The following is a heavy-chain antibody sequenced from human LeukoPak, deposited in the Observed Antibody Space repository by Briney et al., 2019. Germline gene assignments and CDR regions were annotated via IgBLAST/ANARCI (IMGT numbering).Heavy chain of an antibody. Sequence: SETLSLTCTVSGGSISSYYWSWIRQPPGKGLEWIGYIYYSGSTNYNPSLKSRVTISVDTSKNQFSLKLSSVTAADTAVYYCARGGSYLSAFDIWGQGTMVTVSS. J-gene: IGHJ3*02. V-gene: IGHV4-59*01. CDR2: IYYSGST. D-gene: IGHD1-26*01. CDR1: GGSISSYY. CDR3: ARGGSYLSAFDI.